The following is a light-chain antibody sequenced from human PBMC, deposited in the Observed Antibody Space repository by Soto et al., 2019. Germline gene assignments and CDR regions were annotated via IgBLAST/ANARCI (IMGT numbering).Light chain of an antibody. Sequence: EIVLTQTPGTLSVSPGERATLSCRANQSVSGSDLAWYQQKPGQAPRLLISGVSNRATGTPDRFSGSGSGTDFTLTISSLEPEDFAVFYCHQYGISPPTFGPGTKVDIK. CDR2: GVS. J-gene: IGKJ1*01. CDR3: HQYGISPPT. CDR1: QSVSGSD. V-gene: IGKV3-20*01.